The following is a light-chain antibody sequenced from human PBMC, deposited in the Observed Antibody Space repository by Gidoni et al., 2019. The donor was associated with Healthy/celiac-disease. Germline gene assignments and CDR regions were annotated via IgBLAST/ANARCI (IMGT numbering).Light chain of an antibody. J-gene: IGKJ5*01. Sequence: DIQITQSPSTLSASVGDRITITCRASRSSSSWLAWYQQKPGKAPKLLIYKASSLESGVPSRFSGSGSGTEFTLTISRLQPDDFATYYCQQYNSYPITFGQGTRLEIK. CDR1: RSSSSW. V-gene: IGKV1-5*03. CDR2: KAS. CDR3: QQYNSYPIT.